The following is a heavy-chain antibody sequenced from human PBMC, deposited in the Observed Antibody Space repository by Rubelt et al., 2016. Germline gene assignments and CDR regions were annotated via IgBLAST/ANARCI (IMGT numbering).Heavy chain of an antibody. D-gene: IGHD3-3*01. Sequence: QLQLQESGPGLVKPSETLSLTCTVSGGSISSYYWSWIRQPPGKGLEWIGYIPSSGSTNYNPSLKIRVSISVDTSKNQFSLMLSAVTAADTAVYYCAGDSSYYDCWSGYRRWFDPWGLGTLVTVSS. V-gene: IGHV4-59*01. CDR1: GGSISSYY. CDR2: IPSSGST. CDR3: AGDSSYYDCWSGYRRWFDP. J-gene: IGHJ5*02.